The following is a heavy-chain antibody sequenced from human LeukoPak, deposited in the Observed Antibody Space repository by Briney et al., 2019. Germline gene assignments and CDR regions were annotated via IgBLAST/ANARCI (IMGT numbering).Heavy chain of an antibody. J-gene: IGHJ4*02. Sequence: ASVKVSCKASGYTFTSYGISWVRQAPGQGLEWMGWISDYNGNTSYAQKLQGRVIMTTDTYTSTAYMELRNLRSDDTAVFYCARGITSADPSFDCWGQGALVTVSS. CDR3: ARGITSADPSFDC. V-gene: IGHV1-18*01. CDR1: GYTFTSYG. CDR2: ISDYNGNT. D-gene: IGHD1-26*01.